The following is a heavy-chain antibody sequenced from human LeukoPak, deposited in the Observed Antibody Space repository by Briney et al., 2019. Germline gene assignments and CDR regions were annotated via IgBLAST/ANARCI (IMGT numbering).Heavy chain of an antibody. V-gene: IGHV3-30*02. J-gene: IGHJ6*03. D-gene: IGHD1-26*01. CDR1: GFTFSSYG. CDR2: IRYDGSNK. CDR3: AKDGIVGAPGYYYYMDV. Sequence: GGSLRLSCAASGFTFSSYGMHWVRQAPGKGLEWVAFIRYDGSNKYYADSVKGRFTISRDNSKNTLYLQMNSLRAEDTAVYYCAKDGIVGAPGYYYYMDVWGKGTTVTVSS.